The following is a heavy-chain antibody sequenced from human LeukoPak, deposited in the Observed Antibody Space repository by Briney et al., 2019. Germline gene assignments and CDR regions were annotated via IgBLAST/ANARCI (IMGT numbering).Heavy chain of an antibody. Sequence: GGSLRLSCAASGFTFSDYYMSWIRQAPGKGLEWVSYISSSGSTIYYADSVKGRFTISRDNAKNSLYLQMNSLRAEDTAVYYCAKDGQSYYDILTGYYSAHSLDYWGQGTLVTVSS. V-gene: IGHV3-11*04. J-gene: IGHJ4*02. CDR2: ISSSGSTI. CDR1: GFTFSDYY. D-gene: IGHD3-9*01. CDR3: AKDGQSYYDILTGYYSAHSLDY.